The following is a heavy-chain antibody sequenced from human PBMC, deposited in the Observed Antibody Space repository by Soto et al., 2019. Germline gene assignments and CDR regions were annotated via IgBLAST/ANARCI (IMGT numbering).Heavy chain of an antibody. J-gene: IGHJ4*02. V-gene: IGHV4-59*01. Sequence: PSETLSLTCTVSGGSISSYFYIWVRQPPGKGLEWIGSVYYTGTTDYNPSLKRRVTISVDTSKTQCSLNLRSVTAADTAVYYCARDLAAVPRAFDYWGRGTLVTVSS. CDR2: VYYTGTT. CDR3: ARDLAAVPRAFDY. D-gene: IGHD6-13*01. CDR1: GGSISSYF.